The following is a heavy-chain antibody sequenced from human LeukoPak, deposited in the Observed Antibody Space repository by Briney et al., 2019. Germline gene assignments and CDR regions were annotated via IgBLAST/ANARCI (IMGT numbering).Heavy chain of an antibody. CDR2: IYYTGVT. Sequence: SETLSLICSVSGGSIISYYWSWIRQPPGKGLEWIGYIYYTGVTKYSPSLTSRVTISVDTSKNQFSLKLTSVTAADSAVYYCTRHAPVPVIGXXXGVWGQGTTVTVSS. CDR3: TRHAPVPVIGXXXGV. J-gene: IGHJ6*02. CDR1: GGSIISYY. D-gene: IGHD3-10*01. V-gene: IGHV4-59*08.